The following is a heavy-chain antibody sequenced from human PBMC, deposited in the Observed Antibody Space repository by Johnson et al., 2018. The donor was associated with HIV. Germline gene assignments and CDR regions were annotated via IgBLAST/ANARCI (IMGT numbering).Heavy chain of an antibody. CDR1: GFTFNDHW. CDR3: VRTSCTGARCLGYDPFDV. Sequence: VQLVESGGGLVQPGGSLRPSCGASGFTFNDHWLQWVRQAPGTGRVWVSRINGVGSRTSYEDFVTGRFTLARDNANNTLFLEMKSLRAEDTAVYYCVRTSCTGARCLGYDPFDVWGQGTMVTVSS. D-gene: IGHD3-16*01. V-gene: IGHV3-74*01. CDR2: INGVGSRT. J-gene: IGHJ3*01.